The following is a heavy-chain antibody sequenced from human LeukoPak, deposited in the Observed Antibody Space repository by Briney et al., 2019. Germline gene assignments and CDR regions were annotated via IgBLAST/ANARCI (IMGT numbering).Heavy chain of an antibody. Sequence: SETLSLTCTVSGGSISSYYWSWSRQPPGEGLEWSVRIYTSGSTNYNPSLKSRVTMSVDTSKNQFSLKLSSVTAADTAVYYCARSGYCSSTSCYTRVRYFDYWGQGTLVTVSS. D-gene: IGHD2-2*02. CDR1: GGSISSYY. J-gene: IGHJ4*02. V-gene: IGHV4-4*07. CDR2: IYTSGST. CDR3: ARSGYCSSTSCYTRVRYFDY.